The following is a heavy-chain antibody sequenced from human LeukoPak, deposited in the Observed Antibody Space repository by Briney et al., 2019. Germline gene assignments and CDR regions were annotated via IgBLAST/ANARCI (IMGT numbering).Heavy chain of an antibody. V-gene: IGHV4-59*08. CDR1: GGSISSYY. CDR3: ARLKEIAVAGMGYFDL. D-gene: IGHD6-19*01. Sequence: SETLSLTCTVSGGSISSYYWSWIRQPPGKGLEWIGYIYYSGSTNYNPSLKSRVTISVDTSKNQFSLKLSSVTAADTAVYYCARLKEIAVAGMGYFDLWGRGTLVTVSS. J-gene: IGHJ2*01. CDR2: IYYSGST.